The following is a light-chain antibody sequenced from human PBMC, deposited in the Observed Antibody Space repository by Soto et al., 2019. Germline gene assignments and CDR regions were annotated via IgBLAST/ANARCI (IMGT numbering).Light chain of an antibody. CDR2: DAS. CDR3: QQRGNWPH. J-gene: IGKJ5*01. CDR1: QTINNY. V-gene: IGKV3-11*01. Sequence: IVLTHSPATLSLSPGARPTLSCRASQTINNYLAWYQHTPGQAPRLLIYDASTRATGIPARFSGSGSGTFFPLTISSIAPEYFATYFCQQRGNWPHFGQGTRLEIK.